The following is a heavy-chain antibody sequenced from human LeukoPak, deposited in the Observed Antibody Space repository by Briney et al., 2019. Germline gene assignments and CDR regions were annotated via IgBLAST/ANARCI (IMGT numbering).Heavy chain of an antibody. Sequence: PSETLSLTCTVSGGSISSYYWSWIRQPAGKGLEWIGRIYTSGSTNYNPSFKSRVTMSVDTSKNQFSLKLSSVTAADTAVYCCARAAPYYYDSSGYSFDYWGQGTLVTVSS. CDR1: GGSISSYY. J-gene: IGHJ4*02. CDR3: ARAAPYYYDSSGYSFDY. D-gene: IGHD3-22*01. V-gene: IGHV4-4*07. CDR2: IYTSGST.